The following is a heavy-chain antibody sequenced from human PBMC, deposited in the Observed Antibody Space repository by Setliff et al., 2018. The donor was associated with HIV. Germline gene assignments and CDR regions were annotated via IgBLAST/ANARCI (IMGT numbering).Heavy chain of an antibody. CDR3: AKQLSPHFYYYMDV. Sequence: LSCEASGFTLSSYWMHWVRQVPGKGLVWVSRINSDGSSTSYADSVTGRFTISRDNARNTVYLQLNSLRVEDTAVYYCAKQLSPHFYYYMDVWGNGTTVTVSS. V-gene: IGHV3-74*01. CDR2: INSDGSST. J-gene: IGHJ6*03. CDR1: GFTLSSYW. D-gene: IGHD3-3*02.